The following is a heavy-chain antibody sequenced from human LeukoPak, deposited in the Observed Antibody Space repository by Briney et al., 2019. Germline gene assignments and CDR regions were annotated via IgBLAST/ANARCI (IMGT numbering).Heavy chain of an antibody. CDR3: ARGRVVAATKGLYYYYYYMDV. D-gene: IGHD2-15*01. J-gene: IGHJ6*03. CDR1: GGSSSGYY. Sequence: SETLSLTCAVYGGSSSGYYWSWIRQPPGKGLEWIGEINHSGSTNYNPSLKSRVTISVDTSKNQFSLKLSSVTAADTAVYYCARGRVVAATKGLYYYYYYMDVWGKGTTVTVSS. V-gene: IGHV4-34*01. CDR2: INHSGST.